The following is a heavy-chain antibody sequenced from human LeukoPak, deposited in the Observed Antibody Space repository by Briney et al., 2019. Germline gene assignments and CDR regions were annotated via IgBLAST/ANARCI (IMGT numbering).Heavy chain of an antibody. D-gene: IGHD3-22*01. CDR3: ARDYSNTSGFKVVVDY. CDR1: GFTFTNYG. J-gene: IGHJ4*02. Sequence: ASVKVSCKSSGFTFTNYGISWVRQAPGQGLERIGWISAYNGDRKFAQRLQGRVTMTTDTSSGTAYMELRSLKSDDTAVYYCARDYSNTSGFKVVVDYWGQGTLVTVSS. V-gene: IGHV1-18*01. CDR2: ISAYNGDR.